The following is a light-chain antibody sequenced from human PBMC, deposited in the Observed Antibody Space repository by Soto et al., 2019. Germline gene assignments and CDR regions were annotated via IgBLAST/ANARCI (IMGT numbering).Light chain of an antibody. CDR2: GAS. J-gene: IGKJ2*01. V-gene: IGKV3-15*01. CDR1: QSVASN. CDR3: QQYHNWPPQYT. Sequence: EIVMTQSPASLSVSPGDGATLSCRASQSVASNLSCYQQKHGQGPRLLIHGASTRAVGVPATFSGSGSGTDFTLTISSLQSEDFAVYYCQQYHNWPPQYTFGQGTKLQI.